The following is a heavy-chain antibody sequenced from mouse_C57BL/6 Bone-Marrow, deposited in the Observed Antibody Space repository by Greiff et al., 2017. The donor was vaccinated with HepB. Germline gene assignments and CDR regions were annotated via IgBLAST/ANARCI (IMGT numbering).Heavy chain of an antibody. V-gene: IGHV1-4*01. J-gene: IGHJ3*01. CDR2: INPSSGYI. Sequence: VQLQQSGAELARPGASVKMSCKASGYTFTSYTMHWVKQRPGQGLEWIGYINPSSGYIKYNQKFKDKATLTADKSSSTAYMQLSSLTSEDSAVYYCARGDYGSAAWFAYWGQGTLVTVSA. CDR3: ARGDYGSAAWFAY. D-gene: IGHD1-1*01. CDR1: GYTFTSYT.